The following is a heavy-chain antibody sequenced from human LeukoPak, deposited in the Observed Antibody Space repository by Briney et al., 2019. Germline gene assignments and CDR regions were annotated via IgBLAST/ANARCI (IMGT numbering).Heavy chain of an antibody. J-gene: IGHJ4*02. CDR1: GGSFSGYY. D-gene: IGHD6-19*01. CDR2: INHSGST. Sequence: PSATLSLTCAVYGGSFSGYYWSWIRQPPEKGLEWIGQINHSGSTNYNPSLKSRVTISVDTSKNQFSLKLSSVTAADTAVYYCAREYSSGWYSGYWGQGTLVTVSS. V-gene: IGHV4-34*01. CDR3: AREYSSGWYSGY.